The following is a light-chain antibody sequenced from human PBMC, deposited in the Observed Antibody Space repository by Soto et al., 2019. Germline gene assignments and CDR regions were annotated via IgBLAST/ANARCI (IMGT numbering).Light chain of an antibody. CDR3: QQYNSYWT. CDR1: QSISSW. J-gene: IGKJ1*01. V-gene: IGKV1-5*01. CDR2: DAS. Sequence: DIHMTQSRSTLSASVGHRVTITCRASQSISSWLAWYQQKPGKAPKLLIYDASSLESGVPSRFSGSGSGTEFTLTISSLQPDDFATYYCQQYNSYWTFGQGTKVDI.